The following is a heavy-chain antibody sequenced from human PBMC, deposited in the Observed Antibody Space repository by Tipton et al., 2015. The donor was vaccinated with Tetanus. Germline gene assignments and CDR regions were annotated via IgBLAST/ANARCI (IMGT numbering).Heavy chain of an antibody. CDR2: VLPLFGTI. J-gene: IGHJ4*02. CDR1: GGPFSSYV. Sequence: QSGPEVKKPGSSVRVSCKSSGGPFSSYVIAWVRQAPGQGLEWMGGVLPLFGTIKYSQNFQDRVTITADASTSTVYMELGSLRSGDTAVYYCARANYDSSKKGPFDSWGQGSLVIVSS. CDR3: ARANYDSSKKGPFDS. V-gene: IGHV1-69*01. D-gene: IGHD1-7*01.